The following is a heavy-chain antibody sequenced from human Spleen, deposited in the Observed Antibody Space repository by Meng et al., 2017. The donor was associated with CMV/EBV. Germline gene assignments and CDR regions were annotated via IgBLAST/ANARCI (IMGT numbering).Heavy chain of an antibody. V-gene: IGHV3-21*01. D-gene: IGHD5-18*01. CDR3: ARDTAIDPDMAGAFDY. Sequence: GESPKISCVGSGVIFSNFEMNWVRQAPEKVLEWVSSITTSCSYIYYANSVKGRFTISSDNAKTSLLLHMNSLKAEDTATYYCARDTAIDPDMAGAFDYWGQGTLVTVSS. CDR2: ITTSCSYI. CDR1: GVIFSNFE. J-gene: IGHJ4*02.